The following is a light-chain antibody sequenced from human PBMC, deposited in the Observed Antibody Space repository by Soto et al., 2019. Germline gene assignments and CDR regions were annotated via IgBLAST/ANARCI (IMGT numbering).Light chain of an antibody. Sequence: SYELTQPPSVSVAPGKTARITCGGNNIEKKSVHWYQQKPGQAPVVVIYYDNNRPSGIPERFSGSNSGNTATLTISRVEAGDEADYYCQVWESRTVVFGGGTKLTVL. V-gene: IGLV3-21*01. CDR1: NIEKKS. J-gene: IGLJ2*01. CDR3: QVWESRTVV. CDR2: YDN.